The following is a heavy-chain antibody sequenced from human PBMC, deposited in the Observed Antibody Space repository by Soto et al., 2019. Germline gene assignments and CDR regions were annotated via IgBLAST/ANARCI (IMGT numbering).Heavy chain of an antibody. V-gene: IGHV1-8*01. CDR3: ARGGEQQLVLYYYYYYYMDV. Sequence: ASAKVSCKASGYTFTSYDINWVRQATGQGLEWMGWMNPNSGNTGYAQKFQGRVTMTRNTSISTAYMELSSLRSEDTAVYYCARGGEQQLVLYYYYYYYMDVWGKGTTVTVSS. CDR2: MNPNSGNT. D-gene: IGHD6-13*01. J-gene: IGHJ6*03. CDR1: GYTFTSYD.